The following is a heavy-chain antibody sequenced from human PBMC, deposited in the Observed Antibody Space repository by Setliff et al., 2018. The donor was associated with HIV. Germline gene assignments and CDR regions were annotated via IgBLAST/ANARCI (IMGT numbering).Heavy chain of an antibody. J-gene: IGHJ5*02. V-gene: IGHV3-53*01. CDR1: GFSFNSYS. Sequence: GGSLRLSCAASGFSFNSYSMNWVRQAPGKGLEWVSLIHSDGSTYYADSVKGRFTISRDNFINIVYLHMNSLIAEDTAVYYCAKGVKYLDPWGQGSLVTVSS. CDR3: AKGVKYLDP. D-gene: IGHD3-16*01. CDR2: IHSDGST.